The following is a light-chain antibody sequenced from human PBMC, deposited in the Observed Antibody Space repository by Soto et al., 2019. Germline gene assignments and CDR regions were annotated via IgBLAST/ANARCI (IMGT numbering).Light chain of an antibody. CDR3: STWDDSLSALVV. CDR1: SSNIGSNT. V-gene: IGLV1-44*01. Sequence: QPVLTQPPSASGTPGQRVTMSCSGSSSNIGSNTVNWYQQLPGTAPKLLIYSNNQRPSGVPDRFSGSKSDTSASLAISWLLSEDEADYYCSTWDDSLSALVVFGGGTKLTVL. J-gene: IGLJ2*01. CDR2: SNN.